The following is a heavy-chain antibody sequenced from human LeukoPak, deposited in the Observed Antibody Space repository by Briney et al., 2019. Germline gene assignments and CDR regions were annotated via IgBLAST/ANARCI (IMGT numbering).Heavy chain of an antibody. CDR2: IYYSGTT. J-gene: IGHJ4*02. V-gene: IGHV4-59*08. CDR1: GGSISSYY. Sequence: SETLSLTCTVSGGSISSYYWSWIRQPPGKGLECIGYIYYSGTTKYNPSLKSRVTISADTSKNQLSLKMSSVTAADTAVYYCATRSSSWSFDYWGQGTLVTVSS. CDR3: ATRSSSWSFDY. D-gene: IGHD6-13*01.